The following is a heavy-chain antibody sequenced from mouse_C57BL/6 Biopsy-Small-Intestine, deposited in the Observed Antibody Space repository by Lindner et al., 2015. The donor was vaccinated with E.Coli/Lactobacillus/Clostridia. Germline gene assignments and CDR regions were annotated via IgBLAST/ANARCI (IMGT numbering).Heavy chain of an antibody. V-gene: IGHV1-4*01. Sequence: SVKVSCKASGYTFISYGVSWVRQAPGQGLEWMGWISVHNGETNYAQKFQGRVTMTTDTPTATAYMELRGLRSDDTAVYYCVRDYPDYGDYRQFDYWGQGTLVTVSS. CDR2: ISVHNGET. J-gene: IGHJ4*01. CDR3: VRDYPDYGDYRQFDY. D-gene: IGHD2-13*01. CDR1: GYTFISYG.